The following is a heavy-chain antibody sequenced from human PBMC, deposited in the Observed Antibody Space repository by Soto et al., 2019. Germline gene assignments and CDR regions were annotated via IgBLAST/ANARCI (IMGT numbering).Heavy chain of an antibody. CDR1: RFIFSDYA. J-gene: IGHJ5*01. CDR2: IGGGNTDR. CDR3: AKDAVSYNGKWDWFDS. Sequence: DVQLLESGGGLVQPGGSLTLSCAASRFIFSDYAMNWVRQAPGMGLEWVSSIGGGNTDRYYADSVKGRFIISRDNSKNTMYLQMNSLRGDDTAVYYCAKDAVSYNGKWDWFDSWGQGTLVTVSS. V-gene: IGHV3-23*01. D-gene: IGHD1-26*01.